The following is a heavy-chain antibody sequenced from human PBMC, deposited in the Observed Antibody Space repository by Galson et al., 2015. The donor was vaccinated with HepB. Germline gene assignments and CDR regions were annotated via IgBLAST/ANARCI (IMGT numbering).Heavy chain of an antibody. CDR3: ARGSAYYDSSGFHSFDY. Sequence: SLRLSCAASGFTFSNYGIHWVRQAPGKGLEWVAVISYDGSNKYYADSVKGRFTISRDNSKNTLYLQMNSLRAGDAAVYYCARGSAYYDSSGFHSFDYWGQGTLVTVSS. J-gene: IGHJ4*02. D-gene: IGHD3-22*01. CDR2: ISYDGSNK. V-gene: IGHV3-30*03. CDR1: GFTFSNYG.